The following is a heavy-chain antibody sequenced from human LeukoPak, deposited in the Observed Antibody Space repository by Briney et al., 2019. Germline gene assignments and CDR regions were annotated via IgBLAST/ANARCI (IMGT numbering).Heavy chain of an antibody. Sequence: SETLSLTCTVSGDSISAYYWSWIRQPAGRGLEWIGRIHASGSTRYNPSLKSRVTMSVDTSKNQFSLKLTSVTAADTALYYCARESGIAAAGPFDYWGQGTLVTVSS. D-gene: IGHD6-13*01. CDR2: IHASGST. CDR1: GDSISAYY. J-gene: IGHJ4*02. CDR3: ARESGIAAAGPFDY. V-gene: IGHV4-4*07.